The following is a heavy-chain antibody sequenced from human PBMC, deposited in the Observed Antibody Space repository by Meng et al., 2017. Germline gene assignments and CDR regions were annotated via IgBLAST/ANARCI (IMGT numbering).Heavy chain of an antibody. Sequence: GESLKISCAASGFTFSSYAMTWVRQAPGKGLEWVSTIKGSGGSTFYADSVRGRFTISRDNSKSTLYMEMNSLRAEDTAVYYCAKTGRDGYNYKLGAYWAQGT. V-gene: IGHV3-23*01. CDR3: AKTGRDGYNYKLGAY. CDR1: GFTFSSYA. CDR2: IKGSGGST. D-gene: IGHD5-24*01. J-gene: IGHJ4*02.